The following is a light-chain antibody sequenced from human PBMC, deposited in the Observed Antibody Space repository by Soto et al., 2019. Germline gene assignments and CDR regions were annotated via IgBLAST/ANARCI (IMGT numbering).Light chain of an antibody. V-gene: IGLV2-11*01. J-gene: IGLJ1*01. Sequence: QSALTQPRSVSGSPGQSVTISCTGTSSDVGGYNYVSWYQQHPGKAPKLMIYDVSKRPSGVPDRFSASKSGNTASLTISGLPAEDEADYYCCSYAGRYSYVFGTGTKLTVL. CDR1: SSDVGGYNY. CDR2: DVS. CDR3: CSYAGRYSYV.